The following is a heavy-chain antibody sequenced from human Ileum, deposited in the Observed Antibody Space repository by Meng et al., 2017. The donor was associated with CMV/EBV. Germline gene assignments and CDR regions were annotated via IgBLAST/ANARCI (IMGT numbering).Heavy chain of an antibody. CDR3: TTDSGDYPYPDY. J-gene: IGHJ4*02. CDR2: ISSSAVNI. Sequence: GESLKISCVGTGFIFSNYDMNWVRQAPGKGLEWISDISSSAVNIHYADSVKGRFSISRYNARNSLFLQMNSLKNEDTAVYYCTTDSGDYPYPDYWGQGKLVTVSS. CDR1: GFIFSNYD. V-gene: IGHV3-48*03. D-gene: IGHD1-26*01.